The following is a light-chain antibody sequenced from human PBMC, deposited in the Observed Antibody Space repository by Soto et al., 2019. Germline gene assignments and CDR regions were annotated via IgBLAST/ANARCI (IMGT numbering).Light chain of an antibody. CDR2: GAS. J-gene: IGKJ4*01. V-gene: IGKV3-20*01. CDR1: QTVNNNY. CDR3: QQYGTSPPLT. Sequence: EIVLMQSPGTLSLSPGERATLSCRASQTVNNNYLAWYQQKPGQAPRLLIDGASSRATGIPDRFSGSGSGTDFTLTISRLEAEDFAVYYCQQYGTSPPLTFGGGTKVEIK.